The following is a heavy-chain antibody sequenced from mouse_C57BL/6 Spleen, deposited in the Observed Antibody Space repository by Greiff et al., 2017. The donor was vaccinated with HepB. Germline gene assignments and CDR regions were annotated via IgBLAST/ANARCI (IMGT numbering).Heavy chain of an antibody. CDR2: INPNNGGT. J-gene: IGHJ3*01. D-gene: IGHD2-5*01. V-gene: IGHV1-26*01. CDR3: ERVGGYYSNLFAY. CDR1: GYTFTDYY. Sequence: EVQLQQSGPELVKPGASVKISCKASGYTFTDYYMNWVKQSHGKSLEWIGDINPNNGGTSYNQKFKGKATLTVDKSSSTAYMELRSLTSEDSAVYYCERVGGYYSNLFAYWGQGTLVTVSA.